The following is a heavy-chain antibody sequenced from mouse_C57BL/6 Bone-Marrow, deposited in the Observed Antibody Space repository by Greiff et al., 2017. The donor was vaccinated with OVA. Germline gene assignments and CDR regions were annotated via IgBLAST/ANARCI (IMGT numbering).Heavy chain of an antibody. Sequence: VQLQQSGPELVKPGASVKISCKASGYTFTDYYMNWVKQSHGKSLEWIGDINPNNGGTSYNQKFKGKATLTVDKSSSTAYMELRSLTSEDSAVYYCARFGSSRGGFAYWGQGTLVTVSA. CDR2: INPNNGGT. V-gene: IGHV1-26*01. CDR3: ARFGSSRGGFAY. D-gene: IGHD1-1*01. CDR1: GYTFTDYY. J-gene: IGHJ3*01.